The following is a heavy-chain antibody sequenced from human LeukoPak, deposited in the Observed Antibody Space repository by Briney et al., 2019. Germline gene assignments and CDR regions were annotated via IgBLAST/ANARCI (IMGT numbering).Heavy chain of an antibody. CDR2: IYYSGST. CDR3: AGARDGYNTD. J-gene: IGHJ4*02. Sequence: PSETLSLTCTVSGGSISSYYWSWIRQPPGKGLEWIGYIYYSGSTNYNPSLKSRVTISVDTSKNQFSLKLSSVTAADTAVYYCAGARDGYNTDWGQGTLVTVSS. D-gene: IGHD5-24*01. CDR1: GGSISSYY. V-gene: IGHV4-59*01.